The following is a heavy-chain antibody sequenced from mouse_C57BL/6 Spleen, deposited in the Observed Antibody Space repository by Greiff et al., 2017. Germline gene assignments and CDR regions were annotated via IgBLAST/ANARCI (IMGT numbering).Heavy chain of an antibody. D-gene: IGHD1-1*01. J-gene: IGHJ2*01. V-gene: IGHV1-82*01. CDR2: IYPGDGDT. CDR3: ARDITTVVADY. CDR1: GYAFSSSW. Sequence: QVQLKQSGPELVKPGASVKISCKASGYAFSSSWMNWVKQRPGKGLEWIGRIYPGDGDTNYNGKFKGKATLTADKSSSTAYMQLSSLTSEDSAVYFVARDITTVVADYWGQGTTLTVAS.